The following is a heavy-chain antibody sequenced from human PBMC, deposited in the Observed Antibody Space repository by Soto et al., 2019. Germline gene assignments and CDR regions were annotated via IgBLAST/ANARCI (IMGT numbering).Heavy chain of an antibody. CDR1: GYTFTSYY. D-gene: IGHD3-22*01. CDR2: INPSGGST. CDR3: ARVATYYYDSSGYYVSYFDY. V-gene: IGHV1-46*01. J-gene: IGHJ4*02. Sequence: EASVKVSCKASGYTFTSYYMHWVRQAPGQGLEWMGIINPSGGSTSYAQKFQGRVTMTRDTSTSTVYMELSSLRSEDTAVYYCARVATYYYDSSGYYVSYFDYWGQGTLVTVSS.